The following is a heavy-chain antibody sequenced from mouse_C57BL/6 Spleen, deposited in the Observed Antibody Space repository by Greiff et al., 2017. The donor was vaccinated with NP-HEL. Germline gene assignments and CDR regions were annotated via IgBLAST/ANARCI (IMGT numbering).Heavy chain of an antibody. V-gene: IGHV1-64*01. D-gene: IGHD2-4*01. CDR3: AGRYDYDGAMDY. J-gene: IGHJ4*01. Sequence: QVQLKQPGAELVKPGASVKLSCKASGYTFTSYWMHWVKQRPGQGLEWIGMIHPNSGSTNYNEKFKSKATLTVDKSSSTAYMQLSSLTSEDSAVYYCAGRYDYDGAMDYWGQGTSVTVSS. CDR1: GYTFTSYW. CDR2: IHPNSGST.